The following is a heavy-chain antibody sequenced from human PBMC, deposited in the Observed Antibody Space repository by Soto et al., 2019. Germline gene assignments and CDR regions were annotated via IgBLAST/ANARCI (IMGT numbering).Heavy chain of an antibody. Sequence: GGSLRLSCSASGFTFSSYAMYWVRRAPGRGLEYVSAIGGNGNSTYYADSMKGRFIVSRDNSKNTLYLQMNSLRAEDTAVYYCANKGGMDVWGQGTTVTVSS. CDR1: GFTFSSYA. V-gene: IGHV3-64*04. J-gene: IGHJ6*02. CDR2: IGGNGNST. CDR3: ANKGGMDV.